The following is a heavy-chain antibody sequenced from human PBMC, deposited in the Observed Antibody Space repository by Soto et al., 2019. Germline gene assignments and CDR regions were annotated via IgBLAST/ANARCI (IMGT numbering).Heavy chain of an antibody. Sequence: ESGPTLVNPTQTLTLTCTFSGFSLSTSGMRVSWIRQPPGKALEWLARIDWDDDKFYSTSLKTRLTISEDTSKNQVVLTMTNMDPVDTATYYCARMFYYYYGMDVWGQGTTVTVSS. CDR1: GFSLSTSGMR. CDR3: ARMFYYYYGMDV. CDR2: IDWDDDK. J-gene: IGHJ6*02. V-gene: IGHV2-70*04.